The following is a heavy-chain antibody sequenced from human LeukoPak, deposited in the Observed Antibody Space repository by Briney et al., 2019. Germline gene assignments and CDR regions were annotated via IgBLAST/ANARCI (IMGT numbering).Heavy chain of an antibody. D-gene: IGHD3-10*02. CDR3: AELGITMIGGV. J-gene: IGHJ6*04. Sequence: GGSLRLSCAASGFTFSSYGMHWVRQAPGKGPEWVAVTSYDGSNKYYADSVKGRFTISRDNSKNTLYLQMNSLRAEDTAVYYCAELGITMIGGVWGKGTTVTISS. V-gene: IGHV3-30*18. CDR2: TSYDGSNK. CDR1: GFTFSSYG.